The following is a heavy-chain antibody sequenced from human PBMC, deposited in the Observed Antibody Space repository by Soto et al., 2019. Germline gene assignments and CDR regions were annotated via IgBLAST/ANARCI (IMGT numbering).Heavy chain of an antibody. J-gene: IGHJ5*02. Sequence: EVQLLESGGGLVQPGGSLNLSFEASGSTFSSIPWTWARQAPGKGLEGVSAISGSGGSTYYADSVKGRFTISRDNSKNTLYLQMNSLRAEDTAVYYCAATKWELLNWPFDPWGQGTLVTVSS. CDR1: GSTFSSIP. D-gene: IGHD1-26*01. CDR2: ISGSGGST. V-gene: IGHV3-23*01. CDR3: AATKWELLNWPFDP.